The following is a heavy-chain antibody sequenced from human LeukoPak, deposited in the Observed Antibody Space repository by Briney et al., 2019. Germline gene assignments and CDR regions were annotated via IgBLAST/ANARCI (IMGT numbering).Heavy chain of an antibody. D-gene: IGHD1-26*01. J-gene: IGHJ6*02. CDR3: AREWELLHYYGMDV. V-gene: IGHV3-74*01. CDR1: RFIFSTYW. CDR2: INSDGSSA. Sequence: GGSLRLSCAASRFIFSTYWMHWVRQAPGKGLVWVSRINSDGSSANYADSVKGRFTISRDNAKNTLYLQMNSLRAEDTAVYYCAREWELLHYYGMDVWGQGTTVTVSS.